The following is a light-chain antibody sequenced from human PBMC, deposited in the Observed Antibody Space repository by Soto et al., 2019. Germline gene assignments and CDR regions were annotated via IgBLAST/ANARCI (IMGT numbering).Light chain of an antibody. J-gene: IGKJ5*01. CDR3: QQRNIRRT. Sequence: EVVFTQSPATLSLSPGERATLSCRASQSVSNYLAWYQQKPGQPPRLLIFDASNRATGIPARFSGSGSGRDFTLTISSLEPEDFAVYYCQQRNIRRTFGQGTRLEIK. CDR1: QSVSNY. CDR2: DAS. V-gene: IGKV3-11*02.